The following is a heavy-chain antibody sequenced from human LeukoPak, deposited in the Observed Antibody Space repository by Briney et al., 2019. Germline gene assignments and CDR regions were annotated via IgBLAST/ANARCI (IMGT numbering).Heavy chain of an antibody. V-gene: IGHV4-30-2*01. CDR2: IYHSGST. J-gene: IGHJ6*02. Sequence: PSETLSLTCAVSGGSISSGGYSWSWIRQPPGKGLEWIGYIYHSGSTYYNPSLKSRVTISVDRSKNQFSLKLSSVTAADTAVYYCAGSGGYYYGMDVWGQGTTVTVSS. D-gene: IGHD1-26*01. CDR3: AGSGGYYYGMDV. CDR1: GGSISSGGYS.